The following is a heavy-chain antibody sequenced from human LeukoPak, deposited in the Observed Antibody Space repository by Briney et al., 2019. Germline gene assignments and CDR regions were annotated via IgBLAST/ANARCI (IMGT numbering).Heavy chain of an antibody. Sequence: GGSLRLSCAASGFTFSDHAMSWVRQTPAKGLESVSSISAGGDRTHYADSVKGRFTVSRDNSKNTLYLHMNSLRAEDTAVYYCVREPAQHLAPLDWYFDLWGRGTLVTVSS. CDR2: ISAGGDRT. CDR3: VREPAQHLAPLDWYFDL. CDR1: GFTFSDHA. D-gene: IGHD6-13*01. V-gene: IGHV3-23*01. J-gene: IGHJ2*01.